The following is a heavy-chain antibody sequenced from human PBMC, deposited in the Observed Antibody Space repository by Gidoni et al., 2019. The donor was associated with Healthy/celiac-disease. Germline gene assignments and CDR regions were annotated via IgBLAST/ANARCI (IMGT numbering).Heavy chain of an antibody. CDR3: ARDAQIYGDYDYGMDV. Sequence: QVQLVESGGGVVQPGRPLRLSCAASGFTFSRSGMHWVRQAPGKGLEWVAVIWYDGSNKYYAESVKGRFAISRDNSKNTLYLQMNSLRAEDTAVYYCARDAQIYGDYDYGMDVWGQGTTVTVSS. J-gene: IGHJ6*02. CDR1: GFTFSRSG. CDR2: IWYDGSNK. V-gene: IGHV3-33*01. D-gene: IGHD4-17*01.